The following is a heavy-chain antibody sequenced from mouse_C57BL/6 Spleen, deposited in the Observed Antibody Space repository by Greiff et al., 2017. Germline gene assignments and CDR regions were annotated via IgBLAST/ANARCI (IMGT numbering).Heavy chain of an antibody. J-gene: IGHJ4*01. CDR1: GYTFTSYW. CDR3: ARSLSAQAMDY. CDR2: IHPNSGST. V-gene: IGHV1-64*01. D-gene: IGHD6-1*01. Sequence: VQLQQPGAELVKPGASVKLSCKASGYTFTSYWMHWVKQRPGQGLEWIGMIHPNSGSTNYNEKFKSKATLTIDKSSSTAYMQLSSLTSEDSAVYYCARSLSAQAMDYWGQGTSVTVSS.